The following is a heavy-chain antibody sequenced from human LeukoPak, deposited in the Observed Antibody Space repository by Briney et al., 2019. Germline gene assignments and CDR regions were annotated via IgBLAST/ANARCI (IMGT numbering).Heavy chain of an antibody. CDR3: ARGPLGTGAFDI. D-gene: IGHD6-13*01. CDR2: TYYRSKWYN. V-gene: IGHV6-1*01. CDR1: WGSVSSNSAA. J-gene: IGHJ3*02. Sequence: SQTLSLTCAISWGSVSSNSAAGNWIRQSPSRGLEWLGRTYYRSKWYNEYAVSVKSRITINPDTSKSQFSLHLNSVTAEDTAVYYCARGPLGTGAFDIWGQGTMVTVSS.